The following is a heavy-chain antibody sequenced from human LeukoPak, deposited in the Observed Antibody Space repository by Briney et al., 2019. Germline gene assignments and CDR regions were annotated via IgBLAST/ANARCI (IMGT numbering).Heavy chain of an antibody. Sequence: AAVTVSCKASGYTFTGYYMHWVRPAPGQGLEGMGWINPNSGGTNYAQKFQGRVTMTRDTANSTAYMELSRLRSEDTAVYYCARAMARQQLVSSYWGQGTLVTVSS. CDR1: GYTFTGYY. J-gene: IGHJ4*02. CDR2: INPNSGGT. CDR3: ARAMARQQLVSSY. D-gene: IGHD6-13*01. V-gene: IGHV1-2*02.